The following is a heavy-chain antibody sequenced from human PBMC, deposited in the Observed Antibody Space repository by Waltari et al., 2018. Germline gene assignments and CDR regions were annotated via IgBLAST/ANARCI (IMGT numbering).Heavy chain of an antibody. Sequence: GGSFNDFSIPWVRQALGKGLEWMGGVVPLFGATDYAKNFQDRVTITADASTTTAYMELRSLTSADTAIYYCATVYTNSWYGGGKRNYDYSYMDVWGKGTAVTVSS. CDR2: VVPLFGAT. J-gene: IGHJ6*04. V-gene: IGHV1-69*01. D-gene: IGHD6-13*01. CDR3: ATVYTNSWYGGGKRNYDYSYMDV. CDR1: GGSFNDFS.